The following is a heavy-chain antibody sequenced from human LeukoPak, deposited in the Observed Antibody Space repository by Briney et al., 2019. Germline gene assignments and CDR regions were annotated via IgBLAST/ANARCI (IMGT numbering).Heavy chain of an antibody. CDR1: GFTFSSYG. CDR2: ISGSGGST. Sequence: GGSLRLSCAASGFTFSSYGMSWVRQAPGKGLEWVSAISGSGGSTYYADSVKGRFTISRDNSKNTLYLQMNSLRAEDTAVYYCAEGGAARPKILWGQGTLVTVSS. V-gene: IGHV3-23*01. D-gene: IGHD6-6*01. J-gene: IGHJ4*02. CDR3: AEGGAARPKIL.